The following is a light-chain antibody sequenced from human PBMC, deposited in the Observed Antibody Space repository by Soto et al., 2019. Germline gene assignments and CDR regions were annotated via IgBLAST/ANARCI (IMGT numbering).Light chain of an antibody. CDR1: QSVSSSY. Sequence: EMVLTQSPGTLSLSPGERATLSCRASQSVSSSYLAWYQQKPGQAPRLLIYGTSSRATGIPDRFSGSGSGTDFTLTISRLEPEDFAVYYCQQYGSSLSTFGQGTNLEIK. V-gene: IGKV3-20*01. CDR2: GTS. CDR3: QQYGSSLST. J-gene: IGKJ2*01.